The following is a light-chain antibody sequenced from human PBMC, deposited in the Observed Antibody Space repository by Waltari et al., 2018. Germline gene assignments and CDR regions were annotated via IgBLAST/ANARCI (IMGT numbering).Light chain of an antibody. CDR3: QQSYSTPWT. V-gene: IGKV1-39*01. J-gene: IGKJ1*01. Sequence: DIQMTQSPSSLSASVRDRVHITCRASQSISSYLNWYQQKPGKAPKLLIYAASSLQSGVPSRFSGSGSGTDFTLTISSLQPEDFATYYCQQSYSTPWTFGQGTKVEIK. CDR2: AAS. CDR1: QSISSY.